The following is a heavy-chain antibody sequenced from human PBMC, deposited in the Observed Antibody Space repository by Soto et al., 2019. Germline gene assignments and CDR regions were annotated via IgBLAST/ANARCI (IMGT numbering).Heavy chain of an antibody. Sequence: GASVKVSCKASGYTFTSYAMHWVRQAPGQRLEWMGWINAGNGNTKYSQKFQGRVTITRDTSASTAYMELSSLRSEDTAVYYCASSPSNVLRFLESLPKPPFDPWGQGTLVTVSS. CDR3: ASSPSNVLRFLESLPKPPFDP. CDR1: GYTFTSYA. J-gene: IGHJ5*02. D-gene: IGHD3-3*01. CDR2: INAGNGNT. V-gene: IGHV1-3*01.